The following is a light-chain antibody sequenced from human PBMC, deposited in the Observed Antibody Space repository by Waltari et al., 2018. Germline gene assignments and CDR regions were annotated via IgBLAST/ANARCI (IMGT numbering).Light chain of an antibody. V-gene: IGLV2-14*01. Sequence: QSALTQPASVSGSPGQSITISCTGTSSDVDNYNFVSWYQQHPGKAPKLMIYGVSKRPSGVSVLFSGSKSGNTASLTISGLQAEDEADYYCSSYTNIITYVFGTGTKVTVL. CDR3: SSYTNIITYV. J-gene: IGLJ1*01. CDR1: SSDVDNYNF. CDR2: GVS.